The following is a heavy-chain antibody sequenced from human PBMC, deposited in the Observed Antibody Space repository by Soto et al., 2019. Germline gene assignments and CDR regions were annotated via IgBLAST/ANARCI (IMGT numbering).Heavy chain of an antibody. CDR3: ARGAAARREGYFDY. CDR2: IYYSGST. V-gene: IGHV4-59*01. Sequence: SETLSLTCTVSGGSISSYYWSWIRQPPGKGLEWIGYIYYSGSTNYNPSLKSRVTISVDTSKNQFSLKLSSVTTVDTAVYYCARGAAARREGYFDYWGQGTLVTVSS. D-gene: IGHD6-6*01. J-gene: IGHJ4*02. CDR1: GGSISSYY.